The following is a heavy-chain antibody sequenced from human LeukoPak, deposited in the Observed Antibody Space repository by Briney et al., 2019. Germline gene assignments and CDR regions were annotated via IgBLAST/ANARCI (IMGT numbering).Heavy chain of an antibody. V-gene: IGHV1-69*04. CDR1: GGTFSSYA. D-gene: IGHD2-21*02. CDR2: IIPILGIA. J-gene: IGHJ4*02. CDR3: ARDIPYCGGDCYSPVGDY. Sequence: ASVKVSCKASGGTFSSYAISWVRQAPGQGLEWMGRIIPILGIANYAQKFQGRVTITADKSTSTAYMELSSLRSEDTAVYYCARDIPYCGGDCYSPVGDYWGQGTLVTVSS.